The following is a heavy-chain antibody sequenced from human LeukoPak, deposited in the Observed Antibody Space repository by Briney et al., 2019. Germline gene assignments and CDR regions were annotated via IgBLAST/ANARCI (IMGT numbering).Heavy chain of an antibody. CDR3: VRHRAFSTWSNFDF. Sequence: GESLKISCKGFGYSFTNYWIGWVRQMPGKGLGWVGITYPVDSDTRYSPAFQGQVTVSADKSISTAYLQWSSLKASDTAMYYCVRHRAFSTWSNFDFWGQGTLVTVSS. J-gene: IGHJ4*02. D-gene: IGHD2-2*01. CDR2: TYPVDSDT. V-gene: IGHV5-51*01. CDR1: GYSFTNYW.